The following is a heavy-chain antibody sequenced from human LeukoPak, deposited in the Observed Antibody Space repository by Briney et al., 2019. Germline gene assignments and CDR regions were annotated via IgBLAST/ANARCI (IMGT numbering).Heavy chain of an antibody. CDR1: GYTFTSYF. J-gene: IGHJ1*01. CDR3: ARDGEYYYDSSGYPYLPEYFQH. V-gene: IGHV1-46*01. Sequence: ASVKVSCKASGYTFTSYFLHWVRQAPGQGLEWMGIVTPSGGGTTYAQKFQGRVTMTRDTSTSTVYMELSSLRAEDTAVYYCARDGEYYYDSSGYPYLPEYFQHWGQGTLVTVSS. D-gene: IGHD3-22*01. CDR2: VTPSGGGT.